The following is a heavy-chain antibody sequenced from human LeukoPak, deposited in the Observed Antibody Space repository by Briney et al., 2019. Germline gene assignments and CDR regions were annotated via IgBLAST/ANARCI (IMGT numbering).Heavy chain of an antibody. Sequence: GASVKVSFKSSGYTFTTYYMHWVRQAPGQGLEWVGVINPSGGSTTYAQRFQDRVTMTRDTSTSTVYMELSSLRSEDTAFYYCARSKRNFDYWGQGTLVTVSS. CDR3: ARSKRNFDY. CDR1: GYTFTTYY. CDR2: INPSGGST. J-gene: IGHJ4*02. V-gene: IGHV1-46*01.